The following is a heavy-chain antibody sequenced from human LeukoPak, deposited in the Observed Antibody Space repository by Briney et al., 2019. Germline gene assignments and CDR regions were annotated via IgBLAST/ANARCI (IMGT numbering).Heavy chain of an antibody. J-gene: IGHJ4*02. CDR1: GFTFSSYG. D-gene: IGHD3-22*01. Sequence: GGSLRLSCAASGFTFSSYGMHWVRQAPGKGLEWVAVISYDGSNKYYADSVKGRFTISRDNSKNTLYLQMNSLRAEDTAVYYCVKDHYYDSSGYSQGEPAGLIDYWGQGTLVTVSS. CDR2: ISYDGSNK. V-gene: IGHV3-30*18. CDR3: VKDHYYDSSGYSQGEPAGLIDY.